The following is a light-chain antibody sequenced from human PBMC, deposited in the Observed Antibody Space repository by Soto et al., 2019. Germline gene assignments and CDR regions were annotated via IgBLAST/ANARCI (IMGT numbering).Light chain of an antibody. CDR3: SSYTSSITRYV. CDR1: SDDVGGYNY. J-gene: IGLJ1*01. CDR2: EVN. V-gene: IGLV2-14*01. Sequence: QLVLTQPASVSGSPGQSITISCTGTSDDVGGYNYVSWYQQHPGKAPKLMIFEVNNRPSGVSNRFSGSKSGNTASLTISGLQAEDEADYYCSSYTSSITRYVFGAGTKLTVL.